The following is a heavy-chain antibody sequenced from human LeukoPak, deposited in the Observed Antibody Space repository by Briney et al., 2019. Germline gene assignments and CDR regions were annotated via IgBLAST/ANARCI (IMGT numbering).Heavy chain of an antibody. J-gene: IGHJ6*04. V-gene: IGHV1-69*06. CDR1: GGSLRSYV. Sequence: SVKLSCNASGGSLRSYVFAWVRQAPAQGLEWKGGIMPVLDTGSYAQGFQGRVTITADRSTSTAYMELRSLRPEDTALYYCAARDNGNDLLSYHGMDVWGNGTTVTVSS. CDR2: IMPVLDTG. D-gene: IGHD1-1*01. CDR3: AARDNGNDLLSYHGMDV.